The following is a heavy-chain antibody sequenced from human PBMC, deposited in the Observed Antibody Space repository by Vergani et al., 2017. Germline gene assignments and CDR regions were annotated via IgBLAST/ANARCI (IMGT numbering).Heavy chain of an antibody. CDR3: ARGYYYDSSGYPGADYGMDV. CDR1: GYTFTSYG. D-gene: IGHD3-22*01. Sequence: QVQLVQSGAEVKKPGASVKVSCKASGYTFTSYGISWVRQAPGQGLEWMGWISAYNGNTNYAQKLQGRVTMTTDTSTSTAYMELRSLRSDDTAVYYCARGYYYDSSGYPGADYGMDVWGQGTTVTVS. J-gene: IGHJ6*02. CDR2: ISAYNGNT. V-gene: IGHV1-18*01.